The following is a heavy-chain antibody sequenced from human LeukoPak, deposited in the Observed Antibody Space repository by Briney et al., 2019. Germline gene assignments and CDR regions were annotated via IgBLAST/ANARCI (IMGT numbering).Heavy chain of an antibody. J-gene: IGHJ6*02. CDR1: AGSLSSGGYC. CDR3: ASRTTLDYFYGMDV. D-gene: IGHD1-7*01. V-gene: IGHV4-31*03. Sequence: PPQTLPLTCPVSAGSLSSGGYCWGWIRQHPWKGLEWIGYIFYSESTYYKPSLKSRVIISVGTSKNQFSLKLSSVTAADTAVYYCASRTTLDYFYGMDVWGQGATVTVS. CDR2: IFYSEST.